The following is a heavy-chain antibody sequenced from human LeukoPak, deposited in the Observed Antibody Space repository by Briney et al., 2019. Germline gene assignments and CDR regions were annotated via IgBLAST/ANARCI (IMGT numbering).Heavy chain of an antibody. CDR1: GGSITNNNYY. V-gene: IGHV4-39*01. D-gene: IGHD5-12*01. J-gene: IGHJ3*02. Sequence: SETLSLTCTVPGGSITNNNYYWDRIRQPPGKGLEWIVDFYYSGSTHYNPSLNSQVTISRDTSKNHFSLTMGSVTAAGTAIYYCARHTRPGYSGYENAFDIWGQGTMVTVSS. CDR3: ARHTRPGYSGYENAFDI. CDR2: FYYSGST.